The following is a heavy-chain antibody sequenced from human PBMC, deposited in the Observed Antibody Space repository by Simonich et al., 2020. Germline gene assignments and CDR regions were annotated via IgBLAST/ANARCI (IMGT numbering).Heavy chain of an antibody. CDR1: GGSSSSSSYS. V-gene: IGHV4-39*01. CDR3: ARHAGFAFDI. D-gene: IGHD6-13*01. Sequence: QLQLQESGPGLVKPSETLSLTCTVSGGSSSSSSYSWAWIRQPPGKGLEWIGSIDFTGHTYYNPSLKSSVTISLDTSKNQFSLKLSSVTSADTAVYYCARHAGFAFDIWGQGTMVTVSS. CDR2: IDFTGHT. J-gene: IGHJ3*02.